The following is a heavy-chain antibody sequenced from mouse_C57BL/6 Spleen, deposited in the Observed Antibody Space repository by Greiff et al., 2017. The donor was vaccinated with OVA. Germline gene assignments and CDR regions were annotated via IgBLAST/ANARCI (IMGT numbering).Heavy chain of an antibody. V-gene: IGHV1-52*01. Sequence: VQLQQPGAELVRPGSSVKLSCKASGYTFTSYWMHWVKQRPIQGLEWIGNIDPSDSETHYNQKFKDKATLTVDKSSSTAYMQLSSLTSEDSAVYDCARDSTAQAWFAYWGQGTLVTVSA. CDR1: GYTFTSYW. CDR3: ARDSTAQAWFAY. CDR2: IDPSDSET. J-gene: IGHJ3*01. D-gene: IGHD3-2*02.